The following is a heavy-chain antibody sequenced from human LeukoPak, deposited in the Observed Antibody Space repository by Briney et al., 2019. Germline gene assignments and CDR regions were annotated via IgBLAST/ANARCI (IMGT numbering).Heavy chain of an antibody. CDR3: ARDTQNCSSTSCSNYFDY. V-gene: IGHV4-59*01. D-gene: IGHD2-2*01. J-gene: IGHJ4*02. Sequence: PSETLSLTCTVSGGSISSYYWSWIRQPPGKGLEWIGYIYYSGSTNYNPSLKSRVTISVDTSKNQFSLKLSSVTAADTAVHYCARDTQNCSSTSCSNYFDYWGQGTLVTVSS. CDR1: GGSISSYY. CDR2: IYYSGST.